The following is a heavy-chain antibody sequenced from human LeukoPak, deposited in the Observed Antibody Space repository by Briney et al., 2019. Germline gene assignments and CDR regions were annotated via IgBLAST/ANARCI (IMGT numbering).Heavy chain of an antibody. CDR3: SRHPFPPNGDQTGSTDY. CDR1: GFTFSSYA. V-gene: IGHV3-23*01. J-gene: IGHJ4*02. Sequence: GGSLRLSCAASGFTFSSYAMSWVRQAPGKGLEWVSAISGSGGSTYYADSVKGRFTISRDNSKNTLYLQMNSLRAEDTAVYYCSRHPFPPNGDQTGSTDYWGQGTLVTVSS. CDR2: ISGSGGST. D-gene: IGHD4-17*01.